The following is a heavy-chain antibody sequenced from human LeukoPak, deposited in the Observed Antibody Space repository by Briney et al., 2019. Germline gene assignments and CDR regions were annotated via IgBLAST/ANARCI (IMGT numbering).Heavy chain of an antibody. J-gene: IGHJ3*02. CDR1: GFTFSSYG. CDR2: ILYDGSNN. D-gene: IGHD3-22*01. CDR3: AKDLGDYYNSSGYYSRPWGAFDI. Sequence: PGGSLRLSCAASGFTFSSYGMHWVRQAPGKGLEWEAVILYDGSNNYYADSVKGRFTISRDNSKNTLYLQMNSLRAEDTAVYYCAKDLGDYYNSSGYYSRPWGAFDIWGQGTMVTVSS. V-gene: IGHV3-30*18.